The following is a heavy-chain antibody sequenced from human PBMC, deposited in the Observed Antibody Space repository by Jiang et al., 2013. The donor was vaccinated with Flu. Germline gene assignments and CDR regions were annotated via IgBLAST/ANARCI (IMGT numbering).Heavy chain of an antibody. CDR2: INPNSGGT. Sequence: GAEVKKPGASVKVSCKASGYTFTGYYMHWVRQAPGQGLEWMGWINPNSGGTNYAQKFQGRVTMTRDTSISTAYMELSRLRSDDTAVYYCAREQQLVFFHWYFDLWGRGTLVTVSS. V-gene: IGHV1-2*02. J-gene: IGHJ2*01. CDR3: AREQQLVFFHWYFDL. CDR1: GYTFTGYY. D-gene: IGHD6-13*01.